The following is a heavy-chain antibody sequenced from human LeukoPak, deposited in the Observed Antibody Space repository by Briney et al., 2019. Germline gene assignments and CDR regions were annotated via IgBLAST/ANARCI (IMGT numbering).Heavy chain of an antibody. CDR1: GFTFSSHW. Sequence: GGSLRLSCAGSGFTFSSHWIGWVRQAPGKGLEWVSTISGRGDNTYYADSVKGRFTISRDSSRNTLYLQMNSLKAEDTAVYYCAKDRRYSSGWYALDIWGQGTMVTISS. D-gene: IGHD6-19*01. V-gene: IGHV3-23*01. CDR2: ISGRGDNT. J-gene: IGHJ3*02. CDR3: AKDRRYSSGWYALDI.